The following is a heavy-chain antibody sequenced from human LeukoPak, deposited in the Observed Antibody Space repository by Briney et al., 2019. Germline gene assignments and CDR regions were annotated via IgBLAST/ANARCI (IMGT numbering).Heavy chain of an antibody. CDR1: GFTFSSYE. D-gene: IGHD3-22*01. V-gene: IGHV3-48*03. J-gene: IGHJ4*02. CDR2: ISSSGGSI. Sequence: GGSLRLSCATSGFTFSSYEMNWVRRAPGKGLEWISYISSSGGSIYYADSVKGRFTISRDNAQNSLYLQMNSLRAEDTAVYYCARDYCDSSGYFSALDNWGQGALVTVSS. CDR3: ARDYCDSSGYFSALDN.